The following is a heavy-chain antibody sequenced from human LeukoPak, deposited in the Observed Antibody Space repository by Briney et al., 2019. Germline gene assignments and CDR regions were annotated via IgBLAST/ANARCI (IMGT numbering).Heavy chain of an antibody. D-gene: IGHD4-17*01. V-gene: IGHV4-59*08. CDR1: GGSISSYY. CDR2: IYYTGGT. Sequence: PSETLSLTCTVSGGSISSYYWSWIRQPPGEGLEWIGYIYYTGGTNYYPSLKSRVTISVDTSKNQFSLKLTSVTAADTAVYYCARHLSDYGDYYYYGMDVWGQGTTVTVSS. J-gene: IGHJ6*02. CDR3: ARHLSDYGDYYYYGMDV.